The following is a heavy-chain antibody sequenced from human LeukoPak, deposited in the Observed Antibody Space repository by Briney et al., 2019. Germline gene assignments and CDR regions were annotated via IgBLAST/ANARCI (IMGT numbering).Heavy chain of an antibody. V-gene: IGHV3-23*01. Sequence: GGSLRLSCVVSEFTFSSYAMSWVRQAPGKGLEWVSGISGSGADRQYADSVKGRFTISRDNSKNTLYLQMNSLRAEDTAVYYCAKRKQLDYYYYMDVWGKGTTVTVSS. D-gene: IGHD6-6*01. CDR3: AKRKQLDYYYYMDV. CDR2: ISGSGADR. J-gene: IGHJ6*03. CDR1: EFTFSSYA.